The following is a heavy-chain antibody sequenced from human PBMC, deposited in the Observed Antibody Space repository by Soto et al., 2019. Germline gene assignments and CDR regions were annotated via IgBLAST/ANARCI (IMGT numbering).Heavy chain of an antibody. CDR1: GGSMSYFL. D-gene: IGHD3-10*01. CDR3: ARDGYDGSGSPYPAY. Sequence: SETLSLTCSVSGGSMSYFLWILIRQSPERGLEWIGDVYYLGSTDYNPSLKSRVTISVDTSKRQFSLRLSSVTAADAAIYYCARDGYDGSGSPYPAYWGPGTQVTVSS. V-gene: IGHV4-59*01. J-gene: IGHJ4*02. CDR2: VYYLGST.